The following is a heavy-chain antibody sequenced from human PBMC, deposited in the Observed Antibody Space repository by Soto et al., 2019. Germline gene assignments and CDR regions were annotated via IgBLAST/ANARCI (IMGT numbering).Heavy chain of an antibody. Sequence: SETLSLTCTVSGGSISSSSYYWTWIRQPPGKGLEWIGEINHSGSTTYNPSLQSRASISMDTSKNQFSLNLRSVTAADTAVYFCATASVTAGLFTAAWGQGTLVTVS. J-gene: IGHJ5*02. CDR1: GGSISSSSYY. V-gene: IGHV4-39*07. CDR3: ATASVTAGLFTAA. D-gene: IGHD2-21*02. CDR2: INHSGST.